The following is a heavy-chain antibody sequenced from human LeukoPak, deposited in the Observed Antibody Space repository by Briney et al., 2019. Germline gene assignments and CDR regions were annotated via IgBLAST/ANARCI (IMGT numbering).Heavy chain of an antibody. CDR1: GGSFSGYY. Sequence: ETLSLTCAVYGGSFSGYYWSWIRQAPGKGLGWVSAISGSGGSTYYADSVKGRFTISRDNSKNTLYLQMNSLRAEDTAVYHCAKTMIVSLGGLDYWGQGTLVTVSS. CDR3: AKTMIVSLGGLDY. V-gene: IGHV3-23*01. D-gene: IGHD3-22*01. J-gene: IGHJ4*02. CDR2: ISGSGGST.